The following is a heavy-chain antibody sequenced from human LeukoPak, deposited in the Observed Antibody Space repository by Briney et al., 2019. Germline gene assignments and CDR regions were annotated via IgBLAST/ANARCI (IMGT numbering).Heavy chain of an antibody. D-gene: IGHD3-22*01. CDR3: ARAYDSSSSFDY. CDR1: GFTFSSYS. Sequence: GGTLRLSCAASGFTFSSYSMNWVRQAPGKGLEWVSSISISRRYMYYADSVKGRFTISRDNAKNSVYLQMNSLRAEDTAVYYCARAYDSSSSFDYWGQGTLVTV. V-gene: IGHV3-21*01. CDR2: ISISRRYM. J-gene: IGHJ4*02.